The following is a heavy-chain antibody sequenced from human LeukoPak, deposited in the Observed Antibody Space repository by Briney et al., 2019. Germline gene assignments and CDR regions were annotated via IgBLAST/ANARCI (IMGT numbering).Heavy chain of an antibody. CDR2: IYHSGST. Sequence: SETLSLTCAVSGGSISSGGYSWNWIRQPPGKGLEWIGYIYHSGSTYYNPSLKSRVTISVDRSKNQFSLKLSSVTAADTAVYYCASTYSSSWSAFDYWGQGTLVTVSS. D-gene: IGHD6-13*01. CDR1: GGSISSGGYS. J-gene: IGHJ4*02. V-gene: IGHV4-30-2*01. CDR3: ASTYSSSWSAFDY.